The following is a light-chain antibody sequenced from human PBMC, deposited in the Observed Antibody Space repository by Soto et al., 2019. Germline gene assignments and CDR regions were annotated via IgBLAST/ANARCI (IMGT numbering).Light chain of an antibody. CDR2: DIS. J-gene: IGLJ2*01. CDR1: TGAVTSDQY. CDR3: LFSDRGARV. V-gene: IGLV7-46*01. Sequence: QAVVTQEPSLTVSPGGTVTLTCGSSTGAVTSDQYPYWFQQKPGQGPRILIYDISNKHPWTPARFSGSLLGGKAALTLSGAQPEDEAVYYCLFSDRGARVFGGGTKLTVL.